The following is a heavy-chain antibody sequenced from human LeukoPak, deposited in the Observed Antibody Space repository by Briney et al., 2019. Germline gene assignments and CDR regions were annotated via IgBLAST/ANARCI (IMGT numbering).Heavy chain of an antibody. Sequence: SETLSLTCTVSGGSISSYYWSWVRQPAGKGLEWMGRIYTSGSTNYNPSLKSGGTMSVDTSKNQFSLKLSSVTAADTAVYYCASGPFPGYYYSYYYMDVWGKGTTVTVSS. CDR1: GGSISSYY. CDR2: IYTSGST. V-gene: IGHV4-4*07. CDR3: ASGPFPGYYYSYYYMDV. J-gene: IGHJ6*03. D-gene: IGHD5-18*01.